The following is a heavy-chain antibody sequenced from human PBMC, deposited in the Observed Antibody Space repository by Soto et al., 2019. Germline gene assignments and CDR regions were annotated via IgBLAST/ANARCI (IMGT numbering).Heavy chain of an antibody. CDR3: ATGGYSYGPYYYGMDV. Sequence: VKVSCKVSGYTLTELSMHWVRQAPGKGLEWMGGFDPEDGETIYAQKFQGRVTMTEDTSTDTAYMELSSLRSEDTAVYYCATGGYSYGPYYYGMDVWGQGTTVTVSS. D-gene: IGHD5-18*01. CDR2: FDPEDGET. CDR1: GYTLTELS. J-gene: IGHJ6*02. V-gene: IGHV1-24*01.